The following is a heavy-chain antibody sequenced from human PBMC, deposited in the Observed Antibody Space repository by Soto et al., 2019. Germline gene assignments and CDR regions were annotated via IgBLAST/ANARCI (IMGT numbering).Heavy chain of an antibody. CDR2: INSDGSST. Sequence: EVQLVESGGGLVQPGGSLRLSCAASGFTFSSYWMHWVRQAPGKGLVWVSRINSDGSSTSYGDSVKGRFTISRDNAKNTLYLQMNSLRAEDTAVYYCARVPYYGVEGDAFDIWGQGTMVTVSS. CDR1: GFTFSSYW. V-gene: IGHV3-74*01. CDR3: ARVPYYGVEGDAFDI. J-gene: IGHJ3*02. D-gene: IGHD4-17*01.